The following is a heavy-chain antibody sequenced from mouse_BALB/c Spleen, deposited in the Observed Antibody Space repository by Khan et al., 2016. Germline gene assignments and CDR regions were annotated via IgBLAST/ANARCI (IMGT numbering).Heavy chain of an antibody. J-gene: IGHJ3*01. Sequence: QIQLVQSGPELKKPGETVKISCKASGYTFTNYGMNWVKQAPGKGLKWMGWINTNTGEPTYAEEFKGRFAFSLDTSASTAYLQINNLKNEDTAIYFCAESTMGFAYWGQGTLVTVSA. D-gene: IGHD2-1*01. CDR1: GYTFTNYG. CDR3: AESTMGFAY. V-gene: IGHV9-3*02. CDR2: INTNTGEP.